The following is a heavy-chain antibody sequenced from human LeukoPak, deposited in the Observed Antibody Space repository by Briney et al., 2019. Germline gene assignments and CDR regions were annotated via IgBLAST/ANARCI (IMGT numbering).Heavy chain of an antibody. CDR3: ARTGYCNSTSCYRVYFDY. CDR1: GGSISSYY. CDR2: IYYSGST. Sequence: SETLSLTCTVSGGSISSYYWSWIRRPPGKGLEWIGYIYYSGSTNYNPSLKSRVTISVDTSKNQFSLKLSSVTAADTAVYYCARTGYCNSTSCYRVYFDYWGQGTLVTVSS. J-gene: IGHJ4*02. V-gene: IGHV4-59*01. D-gene: IGHD2-2*02.